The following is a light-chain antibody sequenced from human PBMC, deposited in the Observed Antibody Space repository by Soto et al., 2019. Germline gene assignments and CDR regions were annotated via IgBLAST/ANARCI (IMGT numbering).Light chain of an antibody. Sequence: QSVLTQPPSVSGAPGQRVTISCTGSSSNIGAGYDVHWYQQLPGTAPKLLIYGNSNRPSGVPDRFSGSKSGTSASLAITGWGAEDEADYYCQSYDSRPSGSRVFGTGTKVTVL. CDR2: GNS. J-gene: IGLJ1*01. CDR1: SSNIGAGYD. CDR3: QSYDSRPSGSRV. V-gene: IGLV1-40*01.